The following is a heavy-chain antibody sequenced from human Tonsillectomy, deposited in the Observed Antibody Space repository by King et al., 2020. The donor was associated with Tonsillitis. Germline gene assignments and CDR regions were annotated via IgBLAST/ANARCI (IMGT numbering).Heavy chain of an antibody. Sequence: QLVQSVAEVKKPGESLKISCKGSGYSFINYWIGWVRQMPGKGLEWMGIIYPGDPDSPYSPSFQCQVTIPADKAISTAYLQWISLKASDTAMYYCARRFPVYGDAFDIWGQGTMVTVSS. J-gene: IGHJ3*02. CDR2: IYPGDPDS. CDR1: GYSFINYW. CDR3: ARRFPVYGDAFDI. D-gene: IGHD5/OR15-5a*01. V-gene: IGHV5-51*01.